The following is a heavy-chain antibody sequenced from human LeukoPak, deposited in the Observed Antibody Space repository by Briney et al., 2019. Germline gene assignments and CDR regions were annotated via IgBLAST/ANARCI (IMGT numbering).Heavy chain of an antibody. D-gene: IGHD3-9*01. CDR3: TRDSPHDILTGYSY. V-gene: IGHV1-2*06. J-gene: IGHJ4*02. Sequence: ASVKVSCKASGYTFSDYAIHWVRQAPGQGLEWMGRMNPNSGDTTYAQKFQGRVTMTRDTSINTVYMELSRLRFDDTAVYYCTRDSPHDILTGYSYWGQGTLVTVSS. CDR1: GYTFSDYA. CDR2: MNPNSGDT.